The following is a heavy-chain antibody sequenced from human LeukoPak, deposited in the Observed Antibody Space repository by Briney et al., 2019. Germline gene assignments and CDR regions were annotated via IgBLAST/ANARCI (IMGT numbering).Heavy chain of an antibody. V-gene: IGHV3-33*01. CDR1: GFTFSSYG. J-gene: IGHJ4*02. Sequence: PGRSLRLSCAASGFTFSSYGMHWVRQAPSKGLEWVAVIWYDGSNKYYADSVKGRFTISRDNSKNTLYLQMNSLRAEDTAVYYCARDPGGFFDYWGQGTLVTVSS. CDR3: ARDPGGFFDY. CDR2: IWYDGSNK. D-gene: IGHD3-10*01.